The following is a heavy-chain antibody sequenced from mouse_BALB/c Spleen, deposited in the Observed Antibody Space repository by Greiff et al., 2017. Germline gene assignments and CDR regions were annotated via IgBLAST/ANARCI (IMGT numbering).Heavy chain of an antibody. J-gene: IGHJ2*01. Sequence: EVQLQQTGPELVKPGASVKICCKASGYSFTDYIMLGVKQSHGKSLEWIGNINPYYGSTSYNLKFKGKATLTVDKSSSTAYMQLNSLTSEDSAVYHCERKVRYGGSDYGGKGTTRTGAS. CDR2: INPYYGST. D-gene: IGHD2-14*01. V-gene: IGHV1-39*01. CDR3: ERKVRYGGSDY. CDR1: GYSFTDYI.